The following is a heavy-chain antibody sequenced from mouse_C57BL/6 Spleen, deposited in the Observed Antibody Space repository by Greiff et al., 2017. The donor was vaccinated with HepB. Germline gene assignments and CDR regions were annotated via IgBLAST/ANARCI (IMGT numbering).Heavy chain of an antibody. Sequence: QVQLLQSGAELVMPGASVKLSCKASGYTFTSYWMHWVKQRPGQGLEWIGEIDPSDSYTNYNQKFKGKSTLTVDKSSSTAYMQLSSLTSEDSAVYYCARDYKDWGQGTLVTVSA. D-gene: IGHD2-12*01. CDR1: GYTFTSYW. CDR2: IDPSDSYT. J-gene: IGHJ3*01. CDR3: ARDYKD. V-gene: IGHV1-69*01.